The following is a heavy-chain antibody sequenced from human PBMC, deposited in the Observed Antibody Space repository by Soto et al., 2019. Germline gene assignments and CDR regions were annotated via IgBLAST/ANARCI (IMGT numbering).Heavy chain of an antibody. CDR2: ISSSGRTI. Sequence: PGGSLRLSCAASGFSFSDFYMSWIRQAPGKGLEWLSYISSSGRTIYYADSVKGRFTISRDNAKNSLFLQMDSLRAEDTAVYYCARVGEAAAGIHYFDHWGQGTLVTVSS. J-gene: IGHJ4*02. D-gene: IGHD6-13*01. CDR3: ARVGEAAAGIHYFDH. CDR1: GFSFSDFY. V-gene: IGHV3-11*01.